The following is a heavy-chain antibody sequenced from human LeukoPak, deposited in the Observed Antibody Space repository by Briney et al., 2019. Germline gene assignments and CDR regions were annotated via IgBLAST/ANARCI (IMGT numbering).Heavy chain of an antibody. D-gene: IGHD5-18*01. CDR2: ISGSGGST. J-gene: IGHJ4*02. CDR1: GFTFSSYA. CDR3: AKDSGYSYGFDY. Sequence: GGSLRLSCAASGFTFSSYAMSWARQAPGKGLEWVSAISGSGGSTYYADSVKGRFTISRDNSKNTLYLQMNSLRAEDTAVYYCAKDSGYSYGFDYWGQGTLVTVSS. V-gene: IGHV3-23*01.